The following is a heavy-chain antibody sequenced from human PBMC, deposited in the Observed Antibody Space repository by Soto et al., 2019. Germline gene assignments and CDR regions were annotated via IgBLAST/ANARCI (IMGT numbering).Heavy chain of an antibody. D-gene: IGHD3-16*01. V-gene: IGHV3-21*01. CDR1: GFTFSSYS. J-gene: IGHJ6*03. Sequence: EVQLVESGGGLVKPGGSLRLSCAASGFTFSSYSMNWVRQAPGKGLEWVSSISSSSSYIYYADSVKGRFTISRDNAKNSLYLQMNSLRAEDTALYYCARAPSNSIDYIRGSYPSDYYYYYMDVWGNGTTVTVSS. CDR3: ARAPSNSIDYIRGSYPSDYYYYYMDV. CDR2: ISSSSSYI.